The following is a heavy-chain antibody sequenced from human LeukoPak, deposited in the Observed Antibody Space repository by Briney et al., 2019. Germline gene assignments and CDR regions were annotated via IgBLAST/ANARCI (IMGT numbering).Heavy chain of an antibody. Sequence: PSETLSLTCTVSGGSISSYYWSWIRQPPGKGLEWIGYIYYSGSTHYNPSLKSRVTISLDMSKNQFSLRLTSVTAADTAIYYCARHGLYQDYGYWGQGILVTVSS. D-gene: IGHD3-16*01. V-gene: IGHV4-59*08. J-gene: IGHJ4*02. CDR2: IYYSGST. CDR1: GGSISSYY. CDR3: ARHGLYQDYGY.